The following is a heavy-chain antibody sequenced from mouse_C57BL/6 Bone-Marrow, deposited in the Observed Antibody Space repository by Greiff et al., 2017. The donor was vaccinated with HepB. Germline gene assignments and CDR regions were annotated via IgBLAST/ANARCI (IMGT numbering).Heavy chain of an antibody. J-gene: IGHJ3*01. CDR1: GYAFSSSW. Sequence: QVHVKQSGPELVKPGASVKISCKASGYAFSSSWMNWVKQRPGKGLEWIGRIYPGDGDTNYNGKFKGKATLTADKSSSTAYMQRSSLTSEDSAVYFCARGDYYGSSYGFAYWGQGTLVTVSA. V-gene: IGHV1-82*01. D-gene: IGHD1-1*01. CDR3: ARGDYYGSSYGFAY. CDR2: IYPGDGDT.